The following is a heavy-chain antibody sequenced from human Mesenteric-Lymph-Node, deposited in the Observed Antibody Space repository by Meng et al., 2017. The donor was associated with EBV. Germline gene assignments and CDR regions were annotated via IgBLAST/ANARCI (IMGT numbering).Heavy chain of an antibody. CDR2: INHSGNT. CDR3: AGHVGRGGDY. CDR1: GGSFSDYY. Sequence: QVQLQQWGAGLLKPSETRSLACAVDGGSFSDYYWSWIRQPPGKGLEWIGEINHSGNTHNNPSLKSRVSMSVDTSKNQFSLKLDSVTAADTAMYYCAGHVGRGGDYWDQGALVTVSS. J-gene: IGHJ4*02. V-gene: IGHV4-34*01. D-gene: IGHD3-10*01.